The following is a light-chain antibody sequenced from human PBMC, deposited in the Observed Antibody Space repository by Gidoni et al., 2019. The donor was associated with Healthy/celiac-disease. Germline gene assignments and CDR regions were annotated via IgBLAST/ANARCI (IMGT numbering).Light chain of an antibody. Sequence: EIVCTQSPGTMSLSPGERATLSCRASQSVSSSYLAWYQQKPGQAPMLLIYGASSRATGIPDRFRGSGSGTDFTLTLSRLEPEDFAVYYCQQYCSSPRTFGQWTKVEIK. CDR1: QSVSSSY. CDR3: QQYCSSPRT. CDR2: GAS. V-gene: IGKV3-20*01. J-gene: IGKJ1*01.